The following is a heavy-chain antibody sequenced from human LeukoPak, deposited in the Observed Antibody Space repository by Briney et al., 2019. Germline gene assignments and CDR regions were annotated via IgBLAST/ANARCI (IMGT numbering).Heavy chain of an antibody. CDR1: RFTVSNAW. Sequence: GGSLRLSCAASRFTVSNAWMSWVRQAPGKGLEWVSGITGSGGGTYYADYVKGRFTISRDNSQNTLYLQMNSLRAEDTAVYYCAKGHGSGTYWVFNDCGQGTLVTVSS. CDR2: ITGSGGGT. CDR3: AKGHGSGTYWVFND. J-gene: IGHJ4*02. D-gene: IGHD3-10*01. V-gene: IGHV3-23*01.